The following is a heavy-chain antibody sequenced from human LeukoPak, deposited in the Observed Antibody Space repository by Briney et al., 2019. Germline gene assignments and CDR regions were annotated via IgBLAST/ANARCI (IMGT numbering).Heavy chain of an antibody. J-gene: IGHJ4*02. V-gene: IGHV3-30*04. Sequence: GGSLRLSCTASGFTFSIYSMHWVRQAPDKGLEWVAVTSYDGSNKYYADSVKGRFTISRDNSKNTLYLQMNSLRAEDTAVYYCAKEGPAAMYYFDNWGQGTLVTVSS. CDR3: AKEGPAAMYYFDN. CDR1: GFTFSIYS. CDR2: TSYDGSNK. D-gene: IGHD2-2*01.